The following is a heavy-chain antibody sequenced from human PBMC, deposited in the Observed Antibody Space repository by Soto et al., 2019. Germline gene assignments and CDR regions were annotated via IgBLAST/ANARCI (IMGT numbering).Heavy chain of an antibody. V-gene: IGHV6-1*01. CDR3: ARERIAVAGHDALDI. CDR2: TSFRSKWYY. Sequence: SQTLSLTYALSGDIVSANSASWSWIRQSPSRGLEWLGRTSFRSKWYYDYAESVKSRLIINTDTSKNQFSLHLSSVTPEDTAFYYCARERIAVAGHDALDIWGRGNLVTFSS. D-gene: IGHD6-19*01. J-gene: IGHJ3*02. CDR1: GDIVSANSAS.